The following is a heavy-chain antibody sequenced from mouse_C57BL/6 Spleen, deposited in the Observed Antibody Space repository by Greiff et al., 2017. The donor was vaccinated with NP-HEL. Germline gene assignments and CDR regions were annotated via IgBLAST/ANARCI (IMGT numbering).Heavy chain of an antibody. D-gene: IGHD2-4*01. V-gene: IGHV1-82*01. CDR3: ARSGDYDGYFDV. Sequence: VKLQESGPELVKPGASVKISCKASGYAFSSSWMNWVKQRPGKGLEWIGRIYPGDGDTNYNGKFKGKATLTADKSSSTAYMQLSSLTSEDSAVYFCARSGDYDGYFDVWGTGTTVTVSS. CDR2: IYPGDGDT. CDR1: GYAFSSSW. J-gene: IGHJ1*03.